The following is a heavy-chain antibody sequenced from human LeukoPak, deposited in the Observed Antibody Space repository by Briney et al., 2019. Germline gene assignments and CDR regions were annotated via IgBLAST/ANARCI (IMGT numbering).Heavy chain of an antibody. CDR3: ARSLHISAPFDV. CDR1: DYSITNGYY. V-gene: IGHV4-38-2*02. J-gene: IGHJ4*02. CDR2: IYHSGST. Sequence: SETLSLTCTVSDYSITNGYYWGWIRQPPGKGLEWIGSIYHSGSTYYNPSLKSRVTISVDTSKNQFSLRLSSVTAADTAFYCARSLHISAPFDVWGQGTLVTVSS. D-gene: IGHD2-21*01.